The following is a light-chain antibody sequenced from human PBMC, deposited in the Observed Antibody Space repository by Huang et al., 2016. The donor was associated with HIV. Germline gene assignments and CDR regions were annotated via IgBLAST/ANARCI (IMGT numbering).Light chain of an antibody. CDR1: QGIRND. Sequence: AIQMTQSPASLSASVGDRVTITCRASQGIRNDLAWYQQRLGKAPKLLVSATSHLQSGVPSRCSGIGSGTHFTLTISSLQPEDFATYYCLQTYTYPWTFGRGTKVEI. CDR3: LQTYTYPWT. V-gene: IGKV1-6*01. J-gene: IGKJ1*01. CDR2: ATS.